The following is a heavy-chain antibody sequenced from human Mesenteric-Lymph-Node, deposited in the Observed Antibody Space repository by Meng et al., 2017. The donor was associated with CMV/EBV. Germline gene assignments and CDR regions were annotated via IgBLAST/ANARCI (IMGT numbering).Heavy chain of an antibody. J-gene: IGHJ6*02. Sequence: SETLSLTCTVSGGSVSSGSYYWSWIRPPPGKGLEWIGYIYYSGSTNYNPSLKSRVTISVDTSKNHFSLKLSSVTAADTAVYYCASLRLSGYDWYYYGMDVWGQGTTVTVSS. CDR3: ASLRLSGYDWYYYGMDV. V-gene: IGHV4-61*03. CDR1: GGSVSSGSYY. CDR2: IYYSGST. D-gene: IGHD5-12*01.